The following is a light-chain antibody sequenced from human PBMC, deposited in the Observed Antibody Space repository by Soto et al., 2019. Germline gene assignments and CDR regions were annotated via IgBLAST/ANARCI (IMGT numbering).Light chain of an antibody. CDR3: QQYKNWPPLT. J-gene: IGKJ4*01. CDR2: GAF. CDR1: QRVSSN. V-gene: IGKV3-15*01. Sequence: EIVMTQSPATLSVSPGERAPLSCRASQRVSSNLAWYQQKPGQAPRLLIYGAFTRATGIPARFSGSGSGTEFTLTISSLQSEDFEVYYCQQYKNWPPLTFGGGTQVEIK.